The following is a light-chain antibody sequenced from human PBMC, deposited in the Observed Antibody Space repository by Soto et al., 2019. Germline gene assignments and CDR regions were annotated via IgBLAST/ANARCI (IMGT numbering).Light chain of an antibody. CDR3: MQALQTPT. Sequence: DIVMTQSPLSLPVTPGEPASISCRSSQSLLHSNGYNYLDWYLQKPGQSPQLLISLGSNRASGVHDRFSGSGSGTNITLKISRVEAEDVGVYYCMQALQTPTFGQGTELEIK. J-gene: IGKJ2*01. V-gene: IGKV2-28*01. CDR2: LGS. CDR1: QSLLHSNGYNY.